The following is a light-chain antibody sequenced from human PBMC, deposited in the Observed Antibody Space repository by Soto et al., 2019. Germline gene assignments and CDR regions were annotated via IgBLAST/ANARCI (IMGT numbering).Light chain of an antibody. CDR1: QSLLFISNNRNY. V-gene: IGKV4-1*01. CDR2: WAS. Sequence: DIGMTQSPDSLAVSLGERATINCKSSQSLLFISNNRNYLAWYQQKPGQPPKLLIYWASTRGSGLPDRFSGSGSGTDFTLTISSLQADDVAVYYCQQYYSSPQSFGQGTKVEI. CDR3: QQYYSSPQS. J-gene: IGKJ1*01.